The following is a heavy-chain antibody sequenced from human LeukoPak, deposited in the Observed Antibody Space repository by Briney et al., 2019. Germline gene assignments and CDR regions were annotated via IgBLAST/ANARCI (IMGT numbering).Heavy chain of an antibody. CDR2: IFYSGST. D-gene: IGHD3-10*01. V-gene: IGHV4-39*01. J-gene: IGHJ4*02. CDR1: GASISSSTCY. CDR3: ARIGVRSVIIFGVFDY. Sequence: SETLSLTCTVSGASISSSTCYWDWIRQPPGKGLEWMGSIFYSGSTNYKSSLWSRITISIDTSKNQFSLKLNSVTAADTAVYYCARIGVRSVIIFGVFDYWGQGIRVTVSS.